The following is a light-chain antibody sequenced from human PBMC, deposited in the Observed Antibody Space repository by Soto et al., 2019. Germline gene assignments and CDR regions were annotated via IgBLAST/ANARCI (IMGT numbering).Light chain of an antibody. CDR1: QIVAASY. CDR3: QQYGSSPPLT. J-gene: IGKJ4*01. Sequence: EIVLTQSPSTLSLSPGERATLSCRASQIVAASYLAWYQQKPGQAPRLLIHGASTRATGIPDRFSGSGSGTDFTLTTSRLEPEDFAVYYCQQYGSSPPLTFGGGTKVDIK. V-gene: IGKV3-20*01. CDR2: GAS.